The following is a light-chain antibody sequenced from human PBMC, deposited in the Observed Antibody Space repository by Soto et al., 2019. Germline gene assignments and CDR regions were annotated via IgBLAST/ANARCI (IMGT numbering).Light chain of an antibody. J-gene: IGKJ1*01. CDR3: QQYGSSSWT. CDR1: ESVSSN. V-gene: IGKV3-20*01. CDR2: GAS. Sequence: EIVLTQSPGTLSLSPGESATLSCRAGESVSSNLAWYQQRPGQAPRLLIYGASSRATGIPDRFSGSGSGTEFTLTISRLEPEDFAVYYCQQYGSSSWTFGQGTKVDIK.